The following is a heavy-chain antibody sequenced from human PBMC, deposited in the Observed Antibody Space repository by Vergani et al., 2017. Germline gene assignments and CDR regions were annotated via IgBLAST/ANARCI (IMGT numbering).Heavy chain of an antibody. CDR3: ARGMGDGMGV. CDR2: SSWNVGHI. Sequence: DVQLVESGGGLVRPGKSLELSCEASGFTFADYTMHWVRQAPGKGLGWVAGSSWNVGHIGYADSVKGRFTISRDDAKNSLTLQMSSLRPEHTAVYYCARGMGDGMGVWGKGATVTFSS. CDR1: GFTFADYT. V-gene: IGHV3-9*01. D-gene: IGHD3-16*01. J-gene: IGHJ6*04.